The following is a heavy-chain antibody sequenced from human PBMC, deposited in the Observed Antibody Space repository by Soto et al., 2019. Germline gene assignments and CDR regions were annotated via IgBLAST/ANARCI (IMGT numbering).Heavy chain of an antibody. CDR3: ARDRPRITMIVVVSYGMDV. V-gene: IGHV3-30-3*01. CDR1: GFTFSSYA. J-gene: IGHJ6*02. D-gene: IGHD3-22*01. Sequence: PGGSLRLSCAASGFTFSSYAMHWVRQAPGKGLEWVAVISYDGSNKYYADSVKGRFTISRDNSKNTLYLQMNSLRAEDTAVYYCARDRPRITMIVVVSYGMDVWGQGTTVTVS. CDR2: ISYDGSNK.